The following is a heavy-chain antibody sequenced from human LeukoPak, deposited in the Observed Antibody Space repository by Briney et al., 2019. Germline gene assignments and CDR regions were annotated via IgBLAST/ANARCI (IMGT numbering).Heavy chain of an antibody. CDR1: GGTFISYA. Sequence: GASVKVSCKASGGTFISYAISWVRQAPGQGLEWMGGIIPIFGTANYAQKFQGRVTITADESTSTAYMELSSLRSEDTAVYYCARTISPYDSSGPYSYWGQGTLVTVSS. D-gene: IGHD3-22*01. V-gene: IGHV1-69*13. CDR2: IIPIFGTA. CDR3: ARTISPYDSSGPYSY. J-gene: IGHJ4*02.